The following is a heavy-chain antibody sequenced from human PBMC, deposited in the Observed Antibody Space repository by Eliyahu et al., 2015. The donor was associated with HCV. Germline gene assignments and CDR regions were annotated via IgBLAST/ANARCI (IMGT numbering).Heavy chain of an antibody. D-gene: IGHD6-13*01. Sequence: EVQLVETGGGLIQPGGSLRLSCAASGFTVSSNYMSWVRQAPGKGLEWGSVIYSGGSTYYADSVKGRFTISKDNSKNTLYLQMNSLRAEDTAVYYCAREGYSSSFDYWGQGTLVTVSS. V-gene: IGHV3-53*02. J-gene: IGHJ4*02. CDR2: IYSGGST. CDR1: GFTVSSNY. CDR3: AREGYSSSFDY.